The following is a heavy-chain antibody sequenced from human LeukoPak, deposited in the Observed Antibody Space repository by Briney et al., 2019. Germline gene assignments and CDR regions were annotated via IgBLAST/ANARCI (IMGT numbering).Heavy chain of an antibody. V-gene: IGHV3-21*01. D-gene: IGHD6-6*01. Sequence: GGSLRLSCVVSGFTFNNHAMSWVRQAPGKGLEWVSSISSGSTYMYYADSVKGRFTISRDNAQNSMYLQMNSLRAEDTAVYYCGRVGGRSKAAKGDAFDIWGQGTMVTVSS. CDR3: GRVGGRSKAAKGDAFDI. CDR1: GFTFNNHA. J-gene: IGHJ3*02. CDR2: ISSGSTYM.